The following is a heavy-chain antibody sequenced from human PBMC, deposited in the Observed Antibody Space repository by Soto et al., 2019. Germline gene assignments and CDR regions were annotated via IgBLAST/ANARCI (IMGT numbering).Heavy chain of an antibody. CDR3: ARVGVRLPMDV. V-gene: IGHV1-46*01. Sequence: ASVKVSCKASGYTFTSYYMHWVRQAPGQGLEWMGIINPSGGSTSYAQKFQGRVTMTRDTSTSTVYMELSSLRSEDTAVYYGARVGVRLPMDVWGQGTTVTVSS. CDR1: GYTFTSYY. J-gene: IGHJ6*02. CDR2: INPSGGST. D-gene: IGHD1-26*01.